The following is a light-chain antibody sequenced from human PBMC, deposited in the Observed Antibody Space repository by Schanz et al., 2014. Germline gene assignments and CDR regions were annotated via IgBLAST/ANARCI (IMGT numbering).Light chain of an antibody. CDR1: SNDVGRYDY. J-gene: IGLJ3*02. CDR2: EVT. CDR3: SSFEGRHNWV. Sequence: QSVLTQPSSASGSPGQSVTISCTGTSNDVGRYDYVSWYQQHPGKAPKLILFEVTKRPSGVPDRFSGSKSGDTASLTVSGLQAEDEATYYCSSFEGRHNWVFGGGTKLTVL. V-gene: IGLV2-8*01.